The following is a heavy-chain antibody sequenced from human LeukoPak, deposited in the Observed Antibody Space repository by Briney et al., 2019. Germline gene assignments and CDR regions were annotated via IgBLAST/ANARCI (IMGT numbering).Heavy chain of an antibody. Sequence: SETLSLTCTVTRGSISSYYWSWIRPPAWRGREWIGYIYYSGSTSYNPSLKSRVTISVDTSQHQISLKVRSVTAADTAVYYCARATEDCSSTSCYQYWFDPWGQGTLVTVSS. J-gene: IGHJ5*02. CDR2: IYYSGST. D-gene: IGHD2-2*01. V-gene: IGHV4-59*01. CDR1: RGSISSYY. CDR3: ARATEDCSSTSCYQYWFDP.